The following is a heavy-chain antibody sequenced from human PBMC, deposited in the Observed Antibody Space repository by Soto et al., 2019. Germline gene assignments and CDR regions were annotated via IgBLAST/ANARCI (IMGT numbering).Heavy chain of an antibody. V-gene: IGHV1-18*01. CDR2: ISAYNGNT. CDR3: ARVDYSGSPSGP. D-gene: IGHD1-26*01. Sequence: GGLVKVSCKASGYTFTSYGISWVRQAPGQGLEWMGWISAYNGNTNYAQKLQGRVTMTTDTSTSTAYMELRSLRSDDTAVYYCARVDYSGSPSGPWGQGTLVTVS. CDR1: GYTFTSYG. J-gene: IGHJ5*02.